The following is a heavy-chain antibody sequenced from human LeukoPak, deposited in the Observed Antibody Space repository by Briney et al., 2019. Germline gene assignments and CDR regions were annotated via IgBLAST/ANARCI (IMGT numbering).Heavy chain of an antibody. CDR2: MYYLGST. Sequence: SETLSLTCTVSGGSVSSGSSYWSWIRQPPGKGLEWIGSMYYLGSTNYNPSLKSRVTISIDRSQNQFSLRLTSVTAADTAVYYCERDGDGSGWYAFDHWGQGTLVTVSS. CDR1: GGSVSSGSSY. CDR3: ERDGDGSGWYAFDH. J-gene: IGHJ4*02. V-gene: IGHV4-61*01. D-gene: IGHD6-19*01.